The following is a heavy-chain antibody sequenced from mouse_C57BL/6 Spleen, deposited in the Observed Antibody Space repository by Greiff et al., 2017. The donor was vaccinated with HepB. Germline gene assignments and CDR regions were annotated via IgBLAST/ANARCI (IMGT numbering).Heavy chain of an antibody. Sequence: VKLVESGAELVKPGASVKLSCKASGYTFTSYWMHWVKQRPGQGLEWIGMIHPNSGSTNYNEKFKSKATLTVDKSSSTAYMQLSSLTSEDSAVYYCARDSYDYWGQGTTLTVSS. J-gene: IGHJ2*01. CDR2: IHPNSGST. CDR3: ARDSYDY. V-gene: IGHV1-64*01. CDR1: GYTFTSYW.